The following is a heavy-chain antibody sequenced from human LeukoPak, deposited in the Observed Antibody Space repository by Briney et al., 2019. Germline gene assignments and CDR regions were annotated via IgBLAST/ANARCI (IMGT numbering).Heavy chain of an antibody. D-gene: IGHD5-24*01. CDR1: GFTFSNTW. Sequence: PGGSLRLSCAASGFTFSNTWMSWVRQAPGKGLEWVSAISGSGGSTYYADSVKGRFTISRDNSKNTLYLQMNSLRAEDTAVYYCAKSLGEMATIIGLDWFDPWGQGTLVTVSS. V-gene: IGHV3-23*01. CDR2: ISGSGGST. J-gene: IGHJ5*02. CDR3: AKSLGEMATIIGLDWFDP.